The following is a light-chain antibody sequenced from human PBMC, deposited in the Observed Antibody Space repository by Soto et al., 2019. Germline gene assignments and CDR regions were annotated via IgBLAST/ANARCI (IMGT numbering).Light chain of an antibody. Sequence: QSALTQPASVSGSRGQSITISCTGTSSNVGRYSFVSWYRQYPGRGPELIIYEVSQRPSTFFNRFSASKSGNTASLTVSDLQSDDEADYYCCSYAGNNTLVFGGGTKVTVL. CDR1: SSNVGRYSF. CDR2: EVS. CDR3: CSYAGNNTLV. J-gene: IGLJ3*02. V-gene: IGLV2-23*02.